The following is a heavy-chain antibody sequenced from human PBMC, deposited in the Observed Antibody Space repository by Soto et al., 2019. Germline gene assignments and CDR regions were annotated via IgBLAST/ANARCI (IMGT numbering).Heavy chain of an antibody. Sequence: PGGSLRLSCAASGFTFSSYSMNWVRQAPGKGLEWVSYISSNGGSTYYANSVKGRFTISRDNSKNTLYLQMGSLRAEDMAVYYCARGPGYYFDYWGQGTLVTVSS. CDR3: ARGPGYYFDY. V-gene: IGHV3-64*01. CDR2: ISSNGGST. CDR1: GFTFSSYS. J-gene: IGHJ4*02.